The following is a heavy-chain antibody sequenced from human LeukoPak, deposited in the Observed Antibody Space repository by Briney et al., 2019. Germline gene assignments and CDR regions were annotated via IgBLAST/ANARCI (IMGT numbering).Heavy chain of an antibody. CDR2: IYYSGST. J-gene: IGHJ4*02. D-gene: IGHD6-13*01. CDR1: GGSISSYY. V-gene: IGHV4-59*12. Sequence: SETLSLTCTVSGGSISSYYWSWIRQPPGKGLEWIGYIYYSGSTNYNPSLKSRVTISVDTSKNQLSLKLSSVTAADTAVYYCARERGNKYSSSWYFDYWGQGTLVTVSS. CDR3: ARERGNKYSSSWYFDY.